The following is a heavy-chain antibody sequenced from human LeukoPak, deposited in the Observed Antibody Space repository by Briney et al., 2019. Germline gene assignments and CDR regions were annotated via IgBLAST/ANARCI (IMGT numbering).Heavy chain of an antibody. J-gene: IGHJ4*02. CDR2: IYHSGST. V-gene: IGHV4-30-2*01. Sequence: SETLSLTCAVSGGSISSGGYSWSWIRQPPGKGLERIGYIYHSGSTYYNPSLKSRVTISVDRSKNQFSLKLSSVTAADTAFYYCARQDYADFTGGFDYWGQGTLVTVSS. D-gene: IGHD4-17*01. CDR1: GGSISSGGYS. CDR3: ARQDYADFTGGFDY.